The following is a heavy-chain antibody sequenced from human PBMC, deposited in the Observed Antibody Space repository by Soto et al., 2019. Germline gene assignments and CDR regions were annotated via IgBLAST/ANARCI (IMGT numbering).Heavy chain of an antibody. CDR1: GGSISSGDYY. CDR3: ARDPVYYFDSSGYYFDY. J-gene: IGHJ4*02. Sequence: QVQLQESGPGLVKPSQTLSLTCTVSGGSISSGDYYWSWIRQPPGKGLEWIGYIYYSGSTYYNPSLKSRVTISVDTSKNQFSLKLSSVTAADTAVYYCARDPVYYFDSSGYYFDYWGQGTLVTVSS. CDR2: IYYSGST. D-gene: IGHD3-22*01. V-gene: IGHV4-30-4*01.